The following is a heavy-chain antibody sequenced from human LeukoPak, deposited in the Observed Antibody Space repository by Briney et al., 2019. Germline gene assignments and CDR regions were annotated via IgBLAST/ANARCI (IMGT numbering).Heavy chain of an antibody. D-gene: IGHD6-19*01. CDR2: IYYSGST. CDR1: GGSISSYY. J-gene: IGHJ3*02. CDR3: ARHEAQWNAFDI. V-gene: IGHV4-59*08. Sequence: SETLSLTCTVSGGSISSYYWSWIRQPPGKGLEWIGYIYYSGSTNYNPSLKSRVTTSVDTSKNQFSLKLSSVTAADTAVYYCARHEAQWNAFDIWGQGTMVTVSS.